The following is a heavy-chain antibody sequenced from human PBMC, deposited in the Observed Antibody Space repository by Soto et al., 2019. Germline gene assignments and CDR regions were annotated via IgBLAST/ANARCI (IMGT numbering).Heavy chain of an antibody. Sequence: EVQLVESGGGLVQPGGSLRLSCAASGFTFSTFVMHWVRQSSGKGLEWVSGIYSGGDTAYADSVKGRFTISRENAKNSFFLHMNSLSAGDTAVYYCAREGEYGGTPGAFDLRGQGTMVTVSS. CDR2: IYSGGDT. J-gene: IGHJ3*01. CDR3: AREGEYGGTPGAFDL. D-gene: IGHD5-12*01. CDR1: GFTFSTFV. V-gene: IGHV3-13*01.